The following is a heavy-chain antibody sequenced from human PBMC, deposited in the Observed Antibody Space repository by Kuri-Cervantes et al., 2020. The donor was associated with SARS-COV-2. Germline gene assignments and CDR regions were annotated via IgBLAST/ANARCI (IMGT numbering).Heavy chain of an antibody. D-gene: IGHD6-19*01. CDR1: GFSFSSYG. J-gene: IGHJ6*02. CDR2: INSDGSST. V-gene: IGHV3-74*01. Sequence: GESLKISCAASGFSFSSYGMSWVRQAPGKGLVWVSRINSDGSSTSHADSVKGRFTISRDNAKNTLYLQMNSLRAEDTAVYYCARWAVAGTFFFPGDDDYYYGMDVWGQGTTVTVSS. CDR3: ARWAVAGTFFFPGDDDYYYGMDV.